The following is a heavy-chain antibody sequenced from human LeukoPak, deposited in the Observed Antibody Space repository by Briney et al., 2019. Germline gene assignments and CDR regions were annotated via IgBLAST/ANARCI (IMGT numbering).Heavy chain of an antibody. J-gene: IGHJ3*02. CDR1: GFNVSANY. CDR3: ARDGFTRGAFDI. V-gene: IGHV3-53*01. Sequence: GGSLRLSCAGSGFNVSANYMTWVRQAPGKGLECVSVNYSGGSTYYADSVKGRFTISRDNSKNTLYLQMNSLRAEDTAVYYCARDGFTRGAFDIWGQGSMVTVSS. D-gene: IGHD3-10*01. CDR2: NYSGGST.